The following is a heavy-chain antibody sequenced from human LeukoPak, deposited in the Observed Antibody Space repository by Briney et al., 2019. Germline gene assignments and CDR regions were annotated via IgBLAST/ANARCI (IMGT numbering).Heavy chain of an antibody. CDR1: GFSFSSYA. D-gene: IGHD3-10*01. CDR3: AKGLDGSGSYSPLDY. Sequence: GGCPRLSCAASGFSFSSYAMNWVRQAPGKGLEWVSSISGDGGYTYYADFVKGRFTIYRDKSNNTLYRPMNSLRAEDTAVYYCAKGLDGSGSYSPLDYWGQGSLASVPS. J-gene: IGHJ4*01. V-gene: IGHV3-23*01. CDR2: ISGDGGYT.